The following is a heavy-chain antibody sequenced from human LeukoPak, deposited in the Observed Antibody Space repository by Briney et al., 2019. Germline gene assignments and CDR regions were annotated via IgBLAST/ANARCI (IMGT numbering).Heavy chain of an antibody. V-gene: IGHV3-43*02. J-gene: IGHJ1*01. Sequence: GGSLRLSCAASGFTFDDYAMHWVCQGPGKGLEWVSLISGDGDSTYYADSVKGRFTISRDNSKNSLYLQMNSLRTEDTAFYYCAKDNTHIGELFQHWGQGTLVTVSS. D-gene: IGHD5-12*01. CDR3: AKDNTHIGELFQH. CDR1: GFTFDDYA. CDR2: ISGDGDST.